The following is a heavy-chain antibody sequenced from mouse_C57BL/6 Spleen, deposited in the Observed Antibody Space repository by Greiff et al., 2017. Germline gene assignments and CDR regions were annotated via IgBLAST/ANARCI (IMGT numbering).Heavy chain of an antibody. CDR1: GYTFTSYW. CDR3: ALYYSKDY. D-gene: IGHD2-5*01. Sequence: VQLQQPGAELVRPGTSVKLSCKASGYTFTSYWMHWVKQRPGQGLEWIGVIDPSDSYTNYNQKLKGKATLTVDTSSSTAYMQLSSLTSEDSAVYYCALYYSKDYWGQGTTLTVSS. V-gene: IGHV1-59*01. J-gene: IGHJ2*01. CDR2: IDPSDSYT.